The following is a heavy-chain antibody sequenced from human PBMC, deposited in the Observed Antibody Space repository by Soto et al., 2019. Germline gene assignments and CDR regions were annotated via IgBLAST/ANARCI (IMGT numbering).Heavy chain of an antibody. CDR2: VSYDGSNK. Sequence: QVQLVESGGGVVQPGRSLRLSCAASGFSFSDFGMYWVRQAPGKGLEWVAVVSYDGSNKYYVDSVKGRFTISRDNSKNTLYLQMNSLRAEDTAVYYSANGYLYCSGGYCYGPVDYWGQGTLVTVSS. J-gene: IGHJ4*02. CDR1: GFSFSDFG. V-gene: IGHV3-30*18. D-gene: IGHD2-15*01. CDR3: ANGYLYCSGGYCYGPVDY.